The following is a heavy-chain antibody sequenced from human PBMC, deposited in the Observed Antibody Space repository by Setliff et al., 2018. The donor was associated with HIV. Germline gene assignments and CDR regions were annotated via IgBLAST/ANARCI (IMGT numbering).Heavy chain of an antibody. CDR2: IVLMSGTA. CDR3: ARGQKMYFFDVTTFYSYALGV. D-gene: IGHD4-17*01. V-gene: IGHV1-69*06. J-gene: IGHJ6*02. Sequence: SVKVSCKASGDTFSNYVLSWVRQAPGQGLEWMGGIVLMSGTADYAQKFHGRVTITADKSTSTAYMELSSLRSEGTAVYYCARGQKMYFFDVTTFYSYALGVWGQGTTVTVSS. CDR1: GDTFSNYV.